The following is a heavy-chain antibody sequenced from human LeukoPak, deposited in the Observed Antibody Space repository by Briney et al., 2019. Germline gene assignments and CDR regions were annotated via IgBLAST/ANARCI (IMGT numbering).Heavy chain of an antibody. D-gene: IGHD2-2*02. CDR1: GYGFTSYW. J-gene: IGHJ4*02. Sequence: GESLQISCKGSGYGFTSYWIGWGRRLPGKGGGWMGLIYPDDSDTRYSPSFQGQVTISADKSISTAYLQWSSLKASDTAMYYCAIGGDSTTSCYRCFDYWGQGTLVTVSS. CDR3: AIGGDSTTSCYRCFDY. V-gene: IGHV5-51*01. CDR2: IYPDDSDT.